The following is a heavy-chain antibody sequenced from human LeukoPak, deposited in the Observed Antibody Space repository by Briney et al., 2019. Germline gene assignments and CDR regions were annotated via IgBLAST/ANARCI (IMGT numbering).Heavy chain of an antibody. Sequence: SETLSLTCTVSGYSISSGYYWGWIRQPPGKGLEWIGSIYHSGSTYYNPSLKSRVTISVDTSKNQFSLKLSSVTAADTAVYYCARRVPATVTTGWYFDLWGRGTLVTVSS. V-gene: IGHV4-38-2*02. CDR3: ARRVPATVTTGWYFDL. D-gene: IGHD4-17*01. CDR2: IYHSGST. J-gene: IGHJ2*01. CDR1: GYSISSGYY.